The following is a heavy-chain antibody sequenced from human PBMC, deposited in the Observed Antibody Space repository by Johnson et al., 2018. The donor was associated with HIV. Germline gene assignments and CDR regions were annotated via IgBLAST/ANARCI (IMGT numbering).Heavy chain of an antibody. D-gene: IGHD3-10*01. CDR3: ARDFVAFGECTAFDI. CDR1: GFTFSDYY. V-gene: IGHV3-64*01. CDR2: ISSNGGST. J-gene: IGHJ3*02. Sequence: VQLVESGGGLVKPGGSLRLSCAASGFTFSDYYMSWIRLAPGKGLEYVSAISSNGGSTYYANSVKGRFTISRDNSKNTLYLQMGSLRAEDMAVYYCARDFVAFGECTAFDIWGQGTMVTVSS.